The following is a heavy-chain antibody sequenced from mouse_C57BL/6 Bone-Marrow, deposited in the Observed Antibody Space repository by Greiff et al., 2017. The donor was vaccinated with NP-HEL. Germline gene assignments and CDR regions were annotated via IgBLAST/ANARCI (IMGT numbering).Heavy chain of an antibody. CDR3: TRPEGNYGGYAMDY. CDR1: GFTFSDAW. Sequence: EVKLQESGGGLVQPGGSMKLSCAASGFTFSDAWMDWVRQSPEKGLEWVAEIRNKANNHATYYAESVKGRFTISRDDSKSSVYLQMNSLRAEDTGIYYCTRPEGNYGGYAMDYWGQGTSVTVSS. J-gene: IGHJ4*01. CDR2: IRNKANNHAT. V-gene: IGHV6-6*01. D-gene: IGHD2-1*01.